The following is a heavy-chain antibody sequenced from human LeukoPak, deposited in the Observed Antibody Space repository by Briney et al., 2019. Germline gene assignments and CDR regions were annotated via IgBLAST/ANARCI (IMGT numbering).Heavy chain of an antibody. V-gene: IGHV1-18*01. D-gene: IGHD2-15*01. Sequence: ASVKVSCKASGYTFTSYGITWVRQVPGQGLEWMGWISAYNGNTNYAQKVQGRVTMTTDTSTSTAYMELRSLRSDDTAVYYCAREGYCSGGSCSYYYYYGMDVWGQGTTVTVSS. J-gene: IGHJ6*02. CDR3: AREGYCSGGSCSYYYYYGMDV. CDR1: GYTFTSYG. CDR2: ISAYNGNT.